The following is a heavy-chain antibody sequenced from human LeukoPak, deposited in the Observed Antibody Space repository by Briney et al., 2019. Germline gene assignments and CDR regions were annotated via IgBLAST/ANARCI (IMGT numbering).Heavy chain of an antibody. CDR3: AKGPGGSGYYYPYFQH. CDR2: INSDGRST. CDR1: GFTFSSYW. Sequence: GGSLRLSCAASGFTFSSYWMHWVRQAPGKGLVWVSRINSDGRSTNYADSVKGRFTISRDNAKNTLYLQMNSLRAEDTAVYYCAKGPGGSGYYYPYFQHWGQGTLVTVSS. J-gene: IGHJ1*01. D-gene: IGHD3-22*01. V-gene: IGHV3-74*01.